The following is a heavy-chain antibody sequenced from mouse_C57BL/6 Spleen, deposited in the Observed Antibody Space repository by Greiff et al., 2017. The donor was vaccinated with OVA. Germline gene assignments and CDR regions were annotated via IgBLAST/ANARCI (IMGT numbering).Heavy chain of an antibody. CDR2: IWGDGST. CDR1: GFSLTSYG. J-gene: IGHJ3*01. D-gene: IGHD2-3*01. Sequence: VKLVESGPGLVAPSQSLSITCTVSGFSLTSYGVDWVRQSPGKGLEWLGVIWGDGSTNYNSALKSRLSISKDNSKSQVFLKMNSLQTDDTAMYYCAIWLLRGAYWGQGTLVTVSA. CDR3: AIWLLRGAY. V-gene: IGHV2-6*01.